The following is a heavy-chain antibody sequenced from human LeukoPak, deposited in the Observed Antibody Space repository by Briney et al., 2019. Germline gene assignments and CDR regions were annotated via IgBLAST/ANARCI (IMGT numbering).Heavy chain of an antibody. V-gene: IGHV3-30*03. CDR1: GFTFSNYG. CDR3: ARDVISRQMITLGLGF. Sequence: GGSLRLSCAASGFTFSNYGMTWVRQAPGKGLEWVAVISYDGSKRYYADSVKGRFTISRDTSNKTAYLEMNSLRVDDTAVYYCARDVISRQMITLGLGFWGQGTLVTVSS. CDR2: ISYDGSKR. D-gene: IGHD1-20*01. J-gene: IGHJ4*02.